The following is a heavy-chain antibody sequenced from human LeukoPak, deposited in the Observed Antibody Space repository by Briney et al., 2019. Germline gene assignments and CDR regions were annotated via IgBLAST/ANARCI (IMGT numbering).Heavy chain of an antibody. CDR3: AREYYYDSSGFYSHDAFDI. D-gene: IGHD3-22*01. CDR1: GGSISSGAYY. CDR2: IYNSGST. J-gene: IGHJ3*02. Sequence: SETLSLTCTVSGGSISSGAYYWSWIRQHPGKGLEWIVYIYNSGSTYYNPSLKSRLSISVDTSKNQCSLKLSSVTAADTAVYYCAREYYYDSSGFYSHDAFDIWGQGTMVTVSS. V-gene: IGHV4-31*03.